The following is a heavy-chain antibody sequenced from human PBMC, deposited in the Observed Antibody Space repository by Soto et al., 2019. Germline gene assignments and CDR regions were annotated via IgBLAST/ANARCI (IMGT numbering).Heavy chain of an antibody. CDR2: IFFNGFT. J-gene: IGHJ4*01. V-gene: IGHV4-59*08. Sequence: SETLSLTCAVSGGSINNHYWSWIRQPPGKGLEWIGYIFFNGFTNYNPSLKSRATVSVDKSNNQFSLKLRSVTAADTAVYYCAKAHVMVVAGSTFDYWGHGTLVTVSS. CDR1: GGSINNHY. D-gene: IGHD6-19*01. CDR3: AKAHVMVVAGSTFDY.